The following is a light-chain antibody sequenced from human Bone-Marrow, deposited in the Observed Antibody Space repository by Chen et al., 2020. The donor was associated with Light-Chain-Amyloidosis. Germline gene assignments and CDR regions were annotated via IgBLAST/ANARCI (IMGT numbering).Light chain of an antibody. J-gene: IGKJ3*01. Sequence: LKQSPATLSRSPGETTTLSCSASHDIDTHLAWYQVRSGQPPRLLIYDASKRPADVPLRFSGSGSGTDFTRTIFGLEADDFALYYCQQRSDCPPEFTFGPGTRVDLK. V-gene: IGKV3D-11*03. CDR1: HDIDTH. CDR3: QQRSDCPPEFT. CDR2: DAS.